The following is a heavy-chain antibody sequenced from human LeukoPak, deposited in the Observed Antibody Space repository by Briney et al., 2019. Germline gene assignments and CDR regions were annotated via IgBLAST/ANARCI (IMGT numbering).Heavy chain of an antibody. D-gene: IGHD3-10*01. V-gene: IGHV4-4*02. CDR2: IYHSGST. CDR1: GGSISSSNW. CDR3: ARESRGSGSYQYHFDY. Sequence: KASETLSLTCAVSGGSISSSNWWSWVRQPPGKGLEWIGEIYHSGSTNYNPSLKSRVTISVDKSSNQFSLKLSSVTAADTAVYYCARESRGSGSYQYHFDYWGQGTLVTVSS. J-gene: IGHJ4*02.